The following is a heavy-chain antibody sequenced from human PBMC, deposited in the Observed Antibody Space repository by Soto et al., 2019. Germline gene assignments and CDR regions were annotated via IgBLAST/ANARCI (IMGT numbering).Heavy chain of an antibody. CDR2: ISSSGSII. J-gene: IGHJ3*02. CDR3: AGIEADDAFDT. CDR1: GFTFSDYY. D-gene: IGHD6-13*01. V-gene: IGHV3-11*01. Sequence: SGGSLRLSCAASGFTFSDYYMSWIRQAPGKGLEWVSYISSSGSIIYYADSVKGRFTISRDNAKNSLYLQMNSLRAEDTAVYYCAGIEADDAFDTWGQGTMLTGS.